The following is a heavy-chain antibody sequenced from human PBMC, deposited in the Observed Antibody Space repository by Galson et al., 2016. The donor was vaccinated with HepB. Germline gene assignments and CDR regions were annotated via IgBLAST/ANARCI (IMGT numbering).Heavy chain of an antibody. Sequence: SVKVSCKASGYTFTTHFMHWVRQAPGQRLEWMGWINAGNGDTKYSQKFQGRATITRDTSASTAYMELSSLRSEDTAVFYCARGGNYYDWSGYYYVFDQWGQGTLVTVSS. CDR3: ARGGNYYDWSGYYYVFDQ. V-gene: IGHV1-3*01. D-gene: IGHD3-22*01. CDR1: GYTFTTHF. J-gene: IGHJ4*02. CDR2: INAGNGDT.